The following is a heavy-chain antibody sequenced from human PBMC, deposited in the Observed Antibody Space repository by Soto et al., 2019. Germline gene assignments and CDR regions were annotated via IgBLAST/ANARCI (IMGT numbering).Heavy chain of an antibody. CDR2: IYYSGST. D-gene: IGHD3-3*01. Sequence: SATLSLTCTVSGGSISSYYGSWIRQPPGKGLEWIGYIYYSGSTNYNPSLKSRVTISVDTSKNQFSLKLSSVHAADTAVYYCASETSGYYMYFDYWGQGTLVTVS. CDR3: ASETSGYYMYFDY. CDR1: GGSISSYY. V-gene: IGHV4-59*01. J-gene: IGHJ4*02.